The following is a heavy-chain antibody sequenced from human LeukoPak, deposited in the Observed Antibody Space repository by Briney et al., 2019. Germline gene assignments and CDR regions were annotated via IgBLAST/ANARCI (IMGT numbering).Heavy chain of an antibody. CDR1: GGSISSYS. CDR2: IYYSGGT. D-gene: IGHD3-16*01. V-gene: IGHV4-59*08. J-gene: IGHJ4*02. Sequence: SETLSLTCTVSGGSISSYSWSWIRQPPGKGLGWIGYIYYSGGTNYNPSLKSRVTISVDTSKNQFSLKLSSVTAADTAVYYCARHHWGYYFDYWGQGTLVTVSS. CDR3: ARHHWGYYFDY.